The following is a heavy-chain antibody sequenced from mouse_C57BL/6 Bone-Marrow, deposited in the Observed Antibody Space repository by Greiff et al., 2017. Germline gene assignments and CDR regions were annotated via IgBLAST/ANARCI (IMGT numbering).Heavy chain of an antibody. CDR1: GFTFSSYA. V-gene: IGHV5-4*01. CDR2: ISDGGSYT. CDR3: ARDSGYFYYAMDY. Sequence: EVQLVESGGGLVKPGGSLKLSCAASGFTFSSYAMSWVRQTPEKRLAWVATISDGGSYTYYPDNVKGRFTISRDNAKNNLYLQMSHLKSEDTAMYYCARDSGYFYYAMDYWGQGTSVTVSS. D-gene: IGHD3-2*02. J-gene: IGHJ4*01.